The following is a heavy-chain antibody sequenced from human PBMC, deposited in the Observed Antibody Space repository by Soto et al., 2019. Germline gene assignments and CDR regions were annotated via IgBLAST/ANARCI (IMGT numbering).Heavy chain of an antibody. CDR3: AREKMRRTFVNDY. J-gene: IGHJ4*02. CDR2: NNPNSGNT. Sequence: QVQLVQSGAEVKKPGASVKVSCKSSGYVFSDYDINWVRQAAGHGLEWMGWNNPNSGNTGYAQKFQGIVTMTRDSSTSIFFMELKSLRSDDPAVYYCAREKMRRTFVNDYWAQGTLGTVSS. V-gene: IGHV1-8*01. CDR1: GYVFSDYD. D-gene: IGHD3-3*02.